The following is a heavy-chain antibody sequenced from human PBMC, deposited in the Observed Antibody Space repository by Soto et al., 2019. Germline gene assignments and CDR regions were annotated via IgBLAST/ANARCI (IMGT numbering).Heavy chain of an antibody. D-gene: IGHD6-13*01. CDR3: ARAHGSSWYNWFDP. CDR2: IIPLFGTT. J-gene: IGHJ5*02. V-gene: IGHV1-69*13. CDR1: GGTFSSYA. Sequence: SVKVSCKASGGTFSSYAISWVRQAPGRGLEWMGGIIPLFGTTNYAQKFRGRVTVTADESTSTVYMEVGSLRFEDTAVYYCARAHGSSWYNWFDPWGQGTLVTVSS.